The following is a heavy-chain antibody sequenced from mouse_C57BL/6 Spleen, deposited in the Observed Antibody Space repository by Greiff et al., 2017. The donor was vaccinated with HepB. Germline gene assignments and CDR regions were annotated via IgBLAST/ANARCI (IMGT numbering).Heavy chain of an antibody. CDR2: IDPSDSYT. V-gene: IGHV1-50*01. CDR1: GYTFTSYW. CDR3: AFITTGGDY. J-gene: IGHJ2*01. Sequence: VQLQQPGAELVKPGASVKLSCKASGYTFTSYWMQWVKQRPGQGLEWIGEIDPSDSYTNYNQKFKGKATLTVDTSSSTAYMQLSSLTSEDSAVYYCAFITTGGDYWGQGTTLTVSS. D-gene: IGHD1-1*01.